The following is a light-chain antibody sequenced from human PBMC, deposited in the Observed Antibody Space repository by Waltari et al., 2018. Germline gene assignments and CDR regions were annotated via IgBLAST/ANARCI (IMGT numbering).Light chain of an antibody. Sequence: QSALSQPASVSGSPGQSLTITCTGVSTDLASYNLVAWYQHHPNRAPKLIIYEATKRPSGISHRFSGAKSGATASLRISGLQADDEADYYCCSYTGSSTSYGCGGGTKVTVL. CDR1: STDLASYNL. J-gene: IGLJ1*01. CDR3: CSYTGSSTSYG. V-gene: IGLV2-23*01. CDR2: EAT.